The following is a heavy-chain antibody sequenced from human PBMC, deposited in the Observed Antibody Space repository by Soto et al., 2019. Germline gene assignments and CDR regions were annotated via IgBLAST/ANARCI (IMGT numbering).Heavy chain of an antibody. D-gene: IGHD6-19*01. V-gene: IGHV3-30*18. J-gene: IGHJ6*01. CDR3: AKDYXTGTIAVALYYYYGMDV. Sequence: GVSLRLSCAASGFTFSSYGMHWVRQAPGKGLEWVAVISYDGSNKYYADSVKGRFTISRDNSKNTLYLQMNSLRAEDTAVYYCAKDYXTGTIAVALYYYYGMDVWGQGTTVTVSS. CDR2: ISYDGSNK. CDR1: GFTFSSYG.